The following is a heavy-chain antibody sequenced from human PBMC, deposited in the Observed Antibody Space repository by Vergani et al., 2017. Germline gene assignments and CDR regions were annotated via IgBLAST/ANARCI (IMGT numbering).Heavy chain of an antibody. D-gene: IGHD3-16*01. Sequence: QVQLQESGPGLVKPSETLSLTCTVSGGSISSYYWSWIRQPPGKGLEWIGYIYYSGSTNYNPSLKSRVTISVDTSKTQFSLKLSSVTAADTAVYYCARVDGFRGFGGVMDWGQGTLVTVSS. CDR1: GGSISSYY. CDR3: ARVDGFRGFGGVMD. CDR2: IYYSGST. V-gene: IGHV4-59*01. J-gene: IGHJ4*02.